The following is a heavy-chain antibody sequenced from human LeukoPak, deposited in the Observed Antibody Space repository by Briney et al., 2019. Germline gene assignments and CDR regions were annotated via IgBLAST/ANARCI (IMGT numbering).Heavy chain of an antibody. CDR2: IYTSGST. J-gene: IGHJ3*02. V-gene: IGHV4-61*02. CDR1: GGSINSGTFY. CDR3: ARNTILHAFDI. Sequence: SETLSLTCTVSGGSINSGTFYWSWIRQAAGEGLEWIGRIYTSGSTNYNPSLKSRVTMSVDTSKNQFSLKLSSVTAADTAVYYCARNTILHAFDIWGQGTMVTVSS. D-gene: IGHD3-3*01.